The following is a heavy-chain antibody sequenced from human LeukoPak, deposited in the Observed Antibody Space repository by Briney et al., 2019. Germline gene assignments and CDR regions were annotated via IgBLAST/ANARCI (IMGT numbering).Heavy chain of an antibody. CDR3: ASLGDSLDY. CDR1: GFTFSTYW. J-gene: IGHJ4*02. D-gene: IGHD3-22*01. Sequence: GGSLRLSCAASGFTFSTYWMSWVRQAPGKGLEWVANMKQDGSEKYYVDSVKGRFTISRDNAKNTLYLQMNSLRAEDTAVYYCASLGDSLDYWGQGTLVTVSS. V-gene: IGHV3-7*01. CDR2: MKQDGSEK.